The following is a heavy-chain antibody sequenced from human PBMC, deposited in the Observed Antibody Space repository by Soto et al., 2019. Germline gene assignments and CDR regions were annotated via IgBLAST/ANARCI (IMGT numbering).Heavy chain of an antibody. CDR3: ARDLGSSGWYFDY. CDR2: ISAYNGNT. Sequence: VQLEQSVAEVKKPGASVKVSCKASGYTFTSYGISWVRQAPGQGLERMGWISAYNGNTNYAQKFQGRVTMTTDTSTSTAYKELRSLRSADTAVYYCARDLGSSGWYFDYWGQGTLVTVSS. D-gene: IGHD6-19*01. J-gene: IGHJ4*02. V-gene: IGHV1-18*04. CDR1: GYTFTSYG.